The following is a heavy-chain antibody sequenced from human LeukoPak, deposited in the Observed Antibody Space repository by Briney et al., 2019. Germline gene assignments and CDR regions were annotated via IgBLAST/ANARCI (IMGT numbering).Heavy chain of an antibody. V-gene: IGHV3-9*01. CDR3: AKDGSYDSSGYSNFDY. CDR1: GFTFDDYA. CDR2: ISWNSGSI. D-gene: IGHD3-22*01. J-gene: IGHJ4*02. Sequence: GGSLRLFCAASGFTFDDYAMHWVRQAPGKGLEWVSGISWNSGSIGYADSVKGRFTISRDNAKNSLYLQMNSLRAEDTALYYCAKDGSYDSSGYSNFDYWGQGTLVTVSS.